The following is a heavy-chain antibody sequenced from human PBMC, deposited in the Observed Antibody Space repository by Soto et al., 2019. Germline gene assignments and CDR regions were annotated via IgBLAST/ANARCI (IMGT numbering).Heavy chain of an antibody. CDR1: GFTFSSYW. CDR3: ARAPHYGSGSYSSYYYYYGMDV. J-gene: IGHJ6*02. Sequence: EVQLVESGGGLVQPGGSLRLSCAASGFTFSSYWMHWVRQAPGKGLVWVSRINSDGSSTSYADSVKGRFTISRDNAKNTLYLQMNSLSAEDTAVYYCARAPHYGSGSYSSYYYYYGMDVWGQGTTVTVSS. D-gene: IGHD3-10*01. CDR2: INSDGSST. V-gene: IGHV3-74*01.